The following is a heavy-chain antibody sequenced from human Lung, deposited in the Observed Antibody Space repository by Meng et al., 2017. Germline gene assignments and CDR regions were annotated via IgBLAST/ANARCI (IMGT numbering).Heavy chain of an antibody. CDR2: INHSGST. J-gene: IGHJ4*02. D-gene: IGHD4-11*01. CDR3: ARGPTTMAHDFDY. Sequence: QVQSQPWGAGLFKPSETLPLTCVVSGGSFSDYYWSWIRQPQGKGLAWIGEINHSGSTNYNPSLESRATISVDTSQNNLSLKLSSVTAADSAVYYCARGPTTMAHDFDYWGQGTLVTVSS. CDR1: GGSFSDYY. V-gene: IGHV4-34*01.